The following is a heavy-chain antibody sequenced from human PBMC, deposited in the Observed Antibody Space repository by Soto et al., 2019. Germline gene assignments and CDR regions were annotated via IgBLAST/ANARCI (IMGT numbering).Heavy chain of an antibody. CDR3: ARVQVGQRYYYYAMDV. D-gene: IGHD1-1*01. J-gene: IGHJ6*02. CDR2: IYYRGRT. Sequence: SETLSLTCTVSGGSISSGDYFWSWIRQPPGKGLECIGYIYYRGRTYYNPALKSRVTISVDTSENQFSLKLSSVTAADTAVYYCARVQVGQRYYYYAMDVWGQGTSVTVSS. CDR1: GGSISSGDYF. V-gene: IGHV4-30-4*01.